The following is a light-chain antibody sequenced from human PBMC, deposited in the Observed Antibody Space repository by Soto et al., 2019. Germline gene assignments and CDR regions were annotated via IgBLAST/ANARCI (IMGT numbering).Light chain of an antibody. J-gene: IGKJ1*01. CDR3: QQYNTRWT. CDR2: GAS. V-gene: IGKV3-15*01. Sequence: EIVMTQSPATLSVSPGERATLSCRARQSVGSNLAWYQQKPGQAPRLLIHGASTRAAGIPARFSGSGSGTEFTLIISSLQSEDSAVYFCQQYNTRWTFGPGTKVEIK. CDR1: QSVGSN.